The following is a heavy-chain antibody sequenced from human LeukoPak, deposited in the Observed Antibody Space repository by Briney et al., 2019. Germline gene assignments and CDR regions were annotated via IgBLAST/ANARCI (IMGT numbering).Heavy chain of an antibody. CDR3: ARESTGYSSSWYQGGDAFDI. Sequence: SETLSLTCTVSGGSISSSSYYWGWIRQPPGKGLEWIGSIYYSGSTYYNPSLKSRVTMSVDTSKNQFSLKLSSVTAADTAVYYCARESTGYSSSWYQGGDAFDIWGQGTMVTVSS. CDR1: GGSISSSSYY. CDR2: IYYSGST. V-gene: IGHV4-39*07. J-gene: IGHJ3*02. D-gene: IGHD6-13*01.